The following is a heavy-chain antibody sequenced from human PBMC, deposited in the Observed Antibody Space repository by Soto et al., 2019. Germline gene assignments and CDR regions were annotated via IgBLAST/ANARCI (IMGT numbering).Heavy chain of an antibody. Sequence: QVQLQESGPGLVEPSETLSLTCTVSGGSISSYYWSWIRQPQGKGLEWIGYIYYSGSTNYNPSLKSRVTISVDTSKNQFSLKMGSVTAADTAVYYCARRYGGNFDYWGQVTLVTVSS. V-gene: IGHV4-59*01. D-gene: IGHD1-26*01. J-gene: IGHJ4*02. CDR1: GGSISSYY. CDR2: IYYSGST. CDR3: ARRYGGNFDY.